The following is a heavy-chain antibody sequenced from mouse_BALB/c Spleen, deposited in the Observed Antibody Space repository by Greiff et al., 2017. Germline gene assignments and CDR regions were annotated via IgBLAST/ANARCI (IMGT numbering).Heavy chain of an antibody. Sequence: QVQLQQPGAELVKPGASVKLSCKASGYTFTSYWMHWVKQRPGQGLEWIGEINPSNGRTNYNENFKSKATLTVDKSSSTAYMQLSSLTSEDSAVYYCARVRYYGSSYPAWFAYWGQGTLVTVSA. D-gene: IGHD1-1*01. CDR1: GYTFTSYW. V-gene: IGHV1S81*02. J-gene: IGHJ3*01. CDR2: INPSNGRT. CDR3: ARVRYYGSSYPAWFAY.